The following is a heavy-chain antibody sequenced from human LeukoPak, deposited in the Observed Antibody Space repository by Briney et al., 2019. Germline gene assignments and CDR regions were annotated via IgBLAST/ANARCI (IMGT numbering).Heavy chain of an antibody. J-gene: IGHJ4*02. D-gene: IGHD3-22*01. Sequence: PGGSLRLSCAASGFTFSSYGMHWVRQAPGKGLEWVAFIRYDGSNKYYADSVKGRFTISRDNSKNTLYLQMNSLRAEDTAVYYCARPRRITMIAVVIDRWYWGQGTLVTVSS. CDR3: ARPRRITMIAVVIDRWY. CDR2: IRYDGSNK. V-gene: IGHV3-30*02. CDR1: GFTFSSYG.